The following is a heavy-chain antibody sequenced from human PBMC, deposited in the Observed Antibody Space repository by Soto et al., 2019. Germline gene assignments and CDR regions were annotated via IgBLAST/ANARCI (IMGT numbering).Heavy chain of an antibody. J-gene: IGHJ4*02. CDR3: ARDFSSVHQPPFDY. CDR2: INPSVGGT. Sequence: GASVKVSCKASGYTFTNYYMHWVRQAPGQGLEWMGIINPSVGGTNYAQKFRGRVTMTRDTSTSTVYMELSSLRSEDTAMYYCARDFSSVHQPPFDYWGQGTLVTVSS. CDR1: GYTFTNYY. D-gene: IGHD6-19*01. V-gene: IGHV1-46*01.